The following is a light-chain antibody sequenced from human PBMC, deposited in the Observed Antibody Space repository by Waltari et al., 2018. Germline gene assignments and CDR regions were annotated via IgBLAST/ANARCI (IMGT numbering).Light chain of an antibody. J-gene: IGKJ1*01. CDR2: GAC. Sequence: EIVLTQSPGTLSLSPGERATLSCRASQSVGRTLAWYQQKPGQAPRLLMYGACSRATGTADRFSGSGSGTDFSLTISRLEPEDFAVYYCQHYVRLPATFGQGTKVEIK. CDR1: QSVGRT. V-gene: IGKV3-20*01. CDR3: QHYVRLPAT.